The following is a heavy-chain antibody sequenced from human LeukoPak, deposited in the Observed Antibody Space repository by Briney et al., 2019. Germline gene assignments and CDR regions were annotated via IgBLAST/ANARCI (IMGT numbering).Heavy chain of an antibody. J-gene: IGHJ4*02. CDR2: ISGSGGST. CDR1: GXTFSSYA. V-gene: IGHV3-23*01. D-gene: IGHD3-22*01. Sequence: PGGSLRLSCAASGXTFSSYAMSWVRQAPGKGLEWVSAISGSGGSTYYADSVKGRFTISRDNSKNTLYLQMNSLRAEDTAVYYCAKDIRPYYDSSGYYYDWGQGTLVTVSS. CDR3: AKDIRPYYDSSGYYYD.